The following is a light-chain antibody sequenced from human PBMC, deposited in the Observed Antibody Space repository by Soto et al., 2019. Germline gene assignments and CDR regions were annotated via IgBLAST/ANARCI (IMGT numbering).Light chain of an antibody. J-gene: IGKJ1*01. Sequence: EIVLTQSPGTLSLSPGERATLSCRASQSVRSNYLAWYQQKPGQAPRLLIFGASSRATGIPDRFSGSGSGTDFTLTISRLEPEDFAVYYCQQYASSPRTFGQGTKVDI. CDR3: QQYASSPRT. V-gene: IGKV3-20*01. CDR2: GAS. CDR1: QSVRSNY.